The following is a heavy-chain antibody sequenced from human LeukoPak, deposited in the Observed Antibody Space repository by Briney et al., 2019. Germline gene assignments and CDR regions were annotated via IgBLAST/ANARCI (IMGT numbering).Heavy chain of an antibody. CDR1: GFTFSSYD. CDR2: ISYDGSNK. J-gene: IGHJ6*03. V-gene: IGHV3-30-3*01. Sequence: GRSLRLSCAASGFTFSSYDMHWVRQAPGKGLEWVAVISYDGSNKDYADSVKGLFTISRDNSKNTLYLQMNSLRAEDTAVYFCARAPTGGNYYYYMDVWGKGTTVTVSS. CDR3: ARAPTGGNYYYYMDV. D-gene: IGHD2-8*02.